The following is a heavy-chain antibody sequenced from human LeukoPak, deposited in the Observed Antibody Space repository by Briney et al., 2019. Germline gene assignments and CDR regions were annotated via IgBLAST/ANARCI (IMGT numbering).Heavy chain of an antibody. V-gene: IGHV4-4*02. Sequence: MSSETLSLTCTVSGGSISSVNWWSWVRQPPGKGLEWIGDTHHSGVTNYNASLKSRVTISVDTSKNQFSLKLSSVTAADTAVYYCAREGYYDSSGYYGNDAFDIWGQGTMVTVSS. D-gene: IGHD3-22*01. CDR2: THHSGVT. J-gene: IGHJ3*02. CDR1: GGSISSVNW. CDR3: AREGYYDSSGYYGNDAFDI.